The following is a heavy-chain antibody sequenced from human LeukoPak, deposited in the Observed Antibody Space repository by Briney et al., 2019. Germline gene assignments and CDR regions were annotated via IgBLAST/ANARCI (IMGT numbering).Heavy chain of an antibody. V-gene: IGHV3-23*01. D-gene: IGHD2-15*01. CDR3: AKGHIVVVVAATHQNEY. CDR2: IYDSGGSP. J-gene: IGHJ4*02. CDR1: GFTFSNYS. Sequence: GGSLRLACTASGFTFSNYSMSWFLQPPGKGLEWVSSIYDSGGSPYYADSVKGRFTISRDNSKNTLYLQMNSLRGVDTAVYYCAKGHIVVVVAATHQNEYGGQGTLVSVS.